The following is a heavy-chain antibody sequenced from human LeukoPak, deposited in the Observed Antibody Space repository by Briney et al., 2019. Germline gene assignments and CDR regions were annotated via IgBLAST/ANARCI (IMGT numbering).Heavy chain of an antibody. J-gene: IGHJ4*02. CDR3: ARGAYYYDSSGYEGFDY. D-gene: IGHD3-22*01. V-gene: IGHV3-30*04. CDR1: GFTFSSYA. CDR2: ISYDGSNK. Sequence: GRSLRLSCAASGFTFSSYAMHWVRQAPGKGLEWVAVISYDGSNKYYAASVKGRFTISRDNSKNTLYLQMNSLRAEDTAVYYCARGAYYYDSSGYEGFDYWGQGTLVTVSS.